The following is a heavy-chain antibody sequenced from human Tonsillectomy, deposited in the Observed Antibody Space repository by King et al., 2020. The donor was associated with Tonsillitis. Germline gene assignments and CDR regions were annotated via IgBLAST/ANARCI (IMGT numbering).Heavy chain of an antibody. Sequence: QVQLQESGPGLVKPSETLSLTCTVSGGSISSYYWSWIRQPPGKGLEWIGNIYYSGSTNYNPSLKSRVTISVDTSKNQFSLKLSSVTAADTAVYYCAREKGCSGYYCAYGLDVWGQGTTVTVSS. D-gene: IGHD3-22*01. CDR1: GGSISSYY. J-gene: IGHJ6*02. CDR2: IYYSGST. V-gene: IGHV4-59*01. CDR3: AREKGCSGYYCAYGLDV.